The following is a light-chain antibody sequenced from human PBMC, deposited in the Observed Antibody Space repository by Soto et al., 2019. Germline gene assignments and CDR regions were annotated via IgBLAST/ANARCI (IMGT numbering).Light chain of an antibody. CDR1: QSISSY. CDR3: QQSYSTLPYT. Sequence: DIQMTQSPSSPSASVGDRVTITCRASQSISSYLNWYQQKPGKAPKLLIYAASSLQSGVPSRFSGSGSGTDFTLTISSLQPEDFATYYCQQSYSTLPYTFGQGTKLEIK. CDR2: AAS. J-gene: IGKJ2*01. V-gene: IGKV1-39*01.